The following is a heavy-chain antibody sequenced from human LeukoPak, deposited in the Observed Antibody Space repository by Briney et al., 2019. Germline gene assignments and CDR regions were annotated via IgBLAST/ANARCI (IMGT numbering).Heavy chain of an antibody. D-gene: IGHD6-13*01. V-gene: IGHV3-7*01. CDR2: IKQDGSEK. CDR3: ARDRIAAAGPYYFDY. Sequence: GGSLRLSCAASGFTFGSYWMSWVRQAPGKGLEWVANIKQDGSEKYYVDSVKGRFTISRDNAKNSLYLQMNSLRAKDTAVYYCARDRIAAAGPYYFDYWGQGTLVTVSS. CDR1: GFTFGSYW. J-gene: IGHJ4*02.